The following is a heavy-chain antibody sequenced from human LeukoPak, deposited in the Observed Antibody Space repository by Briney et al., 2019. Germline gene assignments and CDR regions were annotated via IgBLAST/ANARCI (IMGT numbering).Heavy chain of an antibody. Sequence: GGSLRLSCAASGFTFSSYGMHWVRQAPGKGLEWVAVISYDGGNKYYADSVKGRFTISRDNSKNTLYLQMNSLRAEDTAVYYCAKDPHLGTSRTFWGQGTLVTVSS. V-gene: IGHV3-30*18. CDR1: GFTFSSYG. D-gene: IGHD2-2*01. CDR3: AKDPHLGTSRTF. J-gene: IGHJ4*02. CDR2: ISYDGGNK.